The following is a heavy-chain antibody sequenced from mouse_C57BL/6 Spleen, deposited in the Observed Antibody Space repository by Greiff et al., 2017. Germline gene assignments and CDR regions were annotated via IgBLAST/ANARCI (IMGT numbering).Heavy chain of an antibody. CDR1: GYTFTSYW. CDR3: ARSSGNYYYAMDY. J-gene: IGHJ4*01. Sequence: VQLQQPGAELVKPGASVKLSCKASGYTFTSYWMHWVKQRPGQGLEWIGMIHPNSGSTNYNEKFKSKATLTVDKSSSTAYMQLSSLTSEDSAVYYCARSSGNYYYAMDYWGQGTSVTVSS. CDR2: IHPNSGST. V-gene: IGHV1-64*01. D-gene: IGHD2-1*01.